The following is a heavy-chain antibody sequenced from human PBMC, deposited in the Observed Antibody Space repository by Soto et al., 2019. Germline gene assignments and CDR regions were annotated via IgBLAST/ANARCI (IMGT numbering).Heavy chain of an antibody. CDR2: IIPIFGTA. J-gene: IGHJ6*02. CDR1: GGTFSSYA. V-gene: IGHV1-69*01. D-gene: IGHD6-13*01. CDR3: ARGEKDGEQQLSYYYCGMDV. Sequence: QVQLVQSGAEVKKPGSSVKVSCKASGGTFSSYAISWVRQAPGQGLEWMGGIIPIFGTANYAQKFQGRVTITADESTGTAYMELSSLRCEDTAVYYCARGEKDGEQQLSYYYCGMDVWGQGTTVTVSS.